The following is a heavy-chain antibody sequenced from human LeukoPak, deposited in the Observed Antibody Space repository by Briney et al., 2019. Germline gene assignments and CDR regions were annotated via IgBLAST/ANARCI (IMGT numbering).Heavy chain of an antibody. CDR3: ASNDIAAAGKGGYTDY. J-gene: IGHJ4*02. D-gene: IGHD6-13*01. CDR1: GGTFGSYA. CDR2: ITPMFGTA. V-gene: IGHV1-69*05. Sequence: SVKVSCKASGGTFGSYAISWVRQAPGQGLEWMGGITPMFGTANYAQKFQGRVTITTDESTSTAYMELSSLRSEDTAVYYCASNDIAAAGKGGYTDYWGQGTLVTVSS.